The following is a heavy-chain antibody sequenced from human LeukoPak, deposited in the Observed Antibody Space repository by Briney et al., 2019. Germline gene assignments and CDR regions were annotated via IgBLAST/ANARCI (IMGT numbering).Heavy chain of an antibody. CDR2: ISGSGGST. D-gene: IGHD3-3*01. Sequence: GGSLRLSCAASGFTLSSYWMHWVRQAPGKGLECVSGISGSGGSTYYADSVKGRLTISRDNSKNTLYLQMNSLRAEDTAVYYCAKDPYYDFWSGYPPDYWGQGTLVTVSS. CDR1: GFTLSSYW. J-gene: IGHJ4*02. CDR3: AKDPYYDFWSGYPPDY. V-gene: IGHV3-23*01.